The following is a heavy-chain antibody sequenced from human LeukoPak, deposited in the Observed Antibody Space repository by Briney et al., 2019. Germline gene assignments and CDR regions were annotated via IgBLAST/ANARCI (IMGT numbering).Heavy chain of an antibody. D-gene: IGHD6-6*01. V-gene: IGHV4-39*07. J-gene: IGHJ4*02. CDR1: GGSISSSNYY. Sequence: SETLSLTCTVSGGSISSSNYYWGWIRQPPGKGLEWIGSIYYSGSTYYNPSLKSRVTISVDTSKNQFSLKLSSVTAADTAVYYCARATSIASPPGAYWGQGTLVTVSS. CDR3: ARATSIASPPGAY. CDR2: IYYSGST.